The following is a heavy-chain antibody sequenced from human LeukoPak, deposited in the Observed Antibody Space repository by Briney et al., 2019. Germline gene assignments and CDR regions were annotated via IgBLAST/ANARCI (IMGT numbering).Heavy chain of an antibody. Sequence: SETLSLTCTLSGGSFSSYYWSWIRQPPGKGLEWIGYIYYSGSTNYNPSLKSRVTISVDTSKNQFSLKLSSVTATDTAVYYCAKVRSSGWLQGDFDFWGQGTLVTVSS. CDR3: AKVRSSGWLQGDFDF. CDR1: GGSFSSYY. J-gene: IGHJ4*02. CDR2: IYYSGST. V-gene: IGHV4-59*01. D-gene: IGHD6-19*01.